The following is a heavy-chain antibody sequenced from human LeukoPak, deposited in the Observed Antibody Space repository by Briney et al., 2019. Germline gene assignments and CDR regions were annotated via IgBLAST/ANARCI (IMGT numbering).Heavy chain of an antibody. Sequence: ASVKVSCKASGYTFTSYDINWVRQATGQGLEWMGWMNPNSGNTGYAQKFQGRVTMTRNTSISTAYMELSSLRSEDTAVYYCARGRNPAGSGWDWFDPWGQGTLVTVSS. V-gene: IGHV1-8*01. D-gene: IGHD6-19*01. J-gene: IGHJ5*02. CDR1: GYTFTSYD. CDR2: MNPNSGNT. CDR3: ARGRNPAGSGWDWFDP.